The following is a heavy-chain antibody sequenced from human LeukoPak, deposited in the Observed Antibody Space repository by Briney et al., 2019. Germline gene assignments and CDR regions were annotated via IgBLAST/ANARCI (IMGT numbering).Heavy chain of an antibody. D-gene: IGHD2-2*01. J-gene: IGHJ3*01. Sequence: SVALSLTCTVSGGSISNFYWSWIRQPAGKGLEWIGRIYSSGNTNYNPSLKSRVTMSVDTSKNQFSLKVNSVTAADTALYYCATTMPESSRTRSDDSFDVWGPGTLVTVSS. CDR1: GGSISNFY. CDR3: ATTMPESSRTRSDDSFDV. V-gene: IGHV4-4*07. CDR2: IYSSGNT.